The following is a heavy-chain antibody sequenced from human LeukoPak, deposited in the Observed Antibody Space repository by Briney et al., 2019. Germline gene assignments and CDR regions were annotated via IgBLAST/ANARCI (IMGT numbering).Heavy chain of an antibody. Sequence: SETLSLTCTVSGGSLNSHYWRWLRQPPGKGLEWIGDIYYNRSNYYNPSLKSLVTISVDTSKNHLSLKFTSVLAADTVIYYCVSLYNTGWNYFDYWGQGILVTVSS. CDR1: GGSLNSHY. V-gene: IGHV4-59*08. CDR3: VSLYNTGWNYFDY. D-gene: IGHD6-19*01. CDR2: IYYNRSN. J-gene: IGHJ4*02.